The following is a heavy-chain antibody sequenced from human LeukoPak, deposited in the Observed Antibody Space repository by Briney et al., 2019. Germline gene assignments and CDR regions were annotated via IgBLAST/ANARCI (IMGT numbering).Heavy chain of an antibody. CDR2: VNYIGST. J-gene: IGHJ4*02. CDR3: AREGGNFDFDY. V-gene: IGHV4-31*03. CDR1: GDSINIHHHF. D-gene: IGHD4-23*01. Sequence: SQTLSLTCTVSGDSINIHHHFWGWIRQHPGKGLEWIGYVNYIGSTFYNPSLKSRVIISLDTSKNQISLNLTTVTAAETAVYYCAREGGNFDFDYWGQGSLVTVSS.